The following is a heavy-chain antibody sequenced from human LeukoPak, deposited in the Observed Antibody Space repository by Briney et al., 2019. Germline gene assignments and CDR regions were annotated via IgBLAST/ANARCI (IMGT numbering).Heavy chain of an antibody. CDR1: GFSFSNYA. CDR3: AREGRFEYSSSYYYYYYMDV. CDR2: IRGGGES. V-gene: IGHV3-23*01. Sequence: PGGSLRLSCAASGFSFSNYAMSWVRQAPARGPEWVSSIRGGGESFYADSVKGRFTLSRDDSRNTVYLQMNSLRAEDTAVYYCAREGRFEYSSSYYYYYYMDVWGKGTTVTVSS. D-gene: IGHD6-6*01. J-gene: IGHJ6*03.